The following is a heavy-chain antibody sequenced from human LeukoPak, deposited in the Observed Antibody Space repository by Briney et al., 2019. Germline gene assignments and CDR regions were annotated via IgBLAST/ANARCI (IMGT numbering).Heavy chain of an antibody. D-gene: IGHD3-3*01. CDR2: IYYSGST. CDR1: GGSISSSSYY. J-gene: IGHJ6*03. V-gene: IGHV4-39*01. Sequence: PSETLSLTCTVSGGSISSSSYYWGWIRQPPGKGLEWIGSIYYSGSTYYNPSLKSRVTISVDTSKNQFSLKLSSVTAADTAVYYCARHPDYDFWSGPLGYYYMDVWGKGTTVTVSS. CDR3: ARHPDYDFWSGPLGYYYMDV.